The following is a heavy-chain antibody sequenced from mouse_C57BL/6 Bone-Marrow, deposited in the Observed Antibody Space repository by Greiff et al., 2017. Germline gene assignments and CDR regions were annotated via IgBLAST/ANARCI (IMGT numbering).Heavy chain of an antibody. Sequence: VKLQESGPGLVQPSQSLSITCTVSGFSLTSYGVHWVRQSPGKGLEWLGVIWSGGSTDYNAAFISRLSISKDNSKSQVFFKMNSLQADDTAIYDCARNSDYYGSAWFAYWGQGTLVTVSA. CDR1: GFSLTSYG. D-gene: IGHD1-1*01. J-gene: IGHJ3*01. CDR2: IWSGGST. V-gene: IGHV2-2*01. CDR3: ARNSDYYGSAWFAY.